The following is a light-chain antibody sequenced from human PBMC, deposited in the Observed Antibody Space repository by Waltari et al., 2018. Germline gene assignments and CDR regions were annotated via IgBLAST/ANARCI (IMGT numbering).Light chain of an antibody. V-gene: IGLV8-61*01. CDR2: KAK. Sequence: QSVGIQVPSLSVSPGGTVSLTCALSSGSLSSTSYASCYLQTTGRPPRTRIYKAKVRASGVPYRCSGTSLGNKAALTITGAQADDGSDYYCLVYMGSGIWVFGEGTKLTVL. CDR3: LVYMGSGIWV. CDR1: SGSLSSTSY. J-gene: IGLJ3*02.